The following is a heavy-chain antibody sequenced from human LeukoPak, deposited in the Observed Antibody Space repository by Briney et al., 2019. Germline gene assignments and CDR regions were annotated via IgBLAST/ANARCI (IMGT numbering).Heavy chain of an antibody. J-gene: IGHJ4*02. CDR3: ARDLSQSRYCSGGSCYYY. CDR1: GFTVSSNY. D-gene: IGHD2-15*01. Sequence: GGSLRLSCAASGFTVSSNYMSWVRPAPGQGLEWVSVIYSGGRTYYADSVKGRFTISRDNSKNTLYLQMNSLRAEDTAVYYCARDLSQSRYCSGGSCYYYWGQGTLVTVSS. V-gene: IGHV3-53*01. CDR2: IYSGGRT.